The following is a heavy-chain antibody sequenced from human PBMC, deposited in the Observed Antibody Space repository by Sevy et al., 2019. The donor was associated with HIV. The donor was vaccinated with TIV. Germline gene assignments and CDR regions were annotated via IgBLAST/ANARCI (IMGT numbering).Heavy chain of an antibody. CDR1: GYTFTGYY. J-gene: IGHJ4*02. D-gene: IGHD3-10*01. CDR2: INPNSGGT. Sequence: ASVKVSCKASGYTFTGYYMHWVRQAPGQGLEWMGWINPNSGGTNYSQKFQGRVTMTRDTSISTAYMELSRLRSDDTAVYYCARDALLRAGYLDYWGQGTLVTVSS. CDR3: ARDALLRAGYLDY. V-gene: IGHV1-2*02.